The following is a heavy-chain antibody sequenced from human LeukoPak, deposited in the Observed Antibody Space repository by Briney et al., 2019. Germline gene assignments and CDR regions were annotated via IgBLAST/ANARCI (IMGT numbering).Heavy chain of an antibody. CDR2: ISSSSSYI. D-gene: IGHD2-2*01. V-gene: IGHV3-21*01. Sequence: PGGSLRLSCAASGFTFNNYAMTWVRQAPGKGLEWVSSISSSSSYIYYADSLKGRFTISRDNAKNSLYLQMNSLRAEDTAVYYCASSCSSTSCLSDAFDIWGQGTMVTVSS. J-gene: IGHJ3*02. CDR3: ASSCSSTSCLSDAFDI. CDR1: GFTFNNYA.